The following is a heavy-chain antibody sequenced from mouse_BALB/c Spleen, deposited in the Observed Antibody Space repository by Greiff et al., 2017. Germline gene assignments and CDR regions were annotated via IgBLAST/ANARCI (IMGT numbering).Heavy chain of an antibody. J-gene: IGHJ4*01. D-gene: IGHD2-14*01. V-gene: IGHV7-3*02. Sequence: EVKLVESGGGLVQPGGSLRLSCATSGFTFTDYYMSWVRQPPGKALEWLGFIRNKANGYTTEYSASVKGRFTISRDNSQSILYLQMNTLRAEDSATYYCAREYYYRYDYAMDYWGQGTSVTVSS. CDR3: AREYYYRYDYAMDY. CDR1: GFTFTDYY. CDR2: IRNKANGYTT.